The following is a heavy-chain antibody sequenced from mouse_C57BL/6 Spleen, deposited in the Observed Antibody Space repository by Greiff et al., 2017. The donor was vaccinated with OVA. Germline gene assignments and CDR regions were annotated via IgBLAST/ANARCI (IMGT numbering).Heavy chain of an antibody. CDR3: ARPNYYGYDDFDD. CDR2: ILPASGST. Sequence: QVQLQQSGAELMKPGASVKLSCKATGYTFTGYWIEWVKQRPGHGLEWIGEILPASGSTKYNEKFKGKATFTADTSSNTAYMQLSSLTTDDSAIYYCARPNYYGYDDFDDWGTGTTLTVSS. J-gene: IGHJ2*01. V-gene: IGHV1-9*01. CDR1: GYTFTGYW. D-gene: IGHD2-2*01.